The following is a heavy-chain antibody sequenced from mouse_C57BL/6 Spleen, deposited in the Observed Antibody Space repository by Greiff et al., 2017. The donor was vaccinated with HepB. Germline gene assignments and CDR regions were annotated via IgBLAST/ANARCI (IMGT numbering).Heavy chain of an antibody. CDR3: APYGNWYFDV. CDR2: IDPSDSYT. V-gene: IGHV1-50*01. Sequence: VQLQQPGAELVKPGASVKLSCKASGYTFTSYWMQWVKQRPGQGLEWIGEIDPSDSYTNYNQKFKGKATLTVDTSSSTAYMQLSSLTSEDSAVYYCAPYGNWYFDVWGTGTTVTVSS. CDR1: GYTFTSYW. J-gene: IGHJ1*03. D-gene: IGHD2-10*02.